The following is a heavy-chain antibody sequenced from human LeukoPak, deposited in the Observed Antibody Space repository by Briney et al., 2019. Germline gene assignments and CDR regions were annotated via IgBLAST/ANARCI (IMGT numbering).Heavy chain of an antibody. CDR1: GFTFSSYE. J-gene: IGHJ4*02. D-gene: IGHD5-24*01. CDR2: ISSSGSTI. Sequence: GVLRLSCAASGFTFSSYEMNWVRQAPGKGLEWVSYISSSGSTIYYADSVKGRFTISRDNAKNSLYLRMNSLRAEDTAVYYCARTDGYNSPYFDYWGQGTLVTVSS. V-gene: IGHV3-48*03. CDR3: ARTDGYNSPYFDY.